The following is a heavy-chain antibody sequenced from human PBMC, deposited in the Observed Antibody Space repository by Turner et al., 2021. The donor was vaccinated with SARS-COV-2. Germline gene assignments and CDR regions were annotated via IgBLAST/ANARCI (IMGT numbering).Heavy chain of an antibody. Sequence: QVQLVQSGGGVVQPGRSLRLSCAASGFTFGIYAMHWVRQASGKGLEWVAIISYDGSNKFYADSLKGRFTISRDNSKNTLYLKMISLRAEDTAVYYCAREMGSGSDYWGQGTLVTVSS. V-gene: IGHV3-30*04. J-gene: IGHJ4*02. CDR1: GFTFGIYA. D-gene: IGHD3-10*01. CDR2: ISYDGSNK. CDR3: AREMGSGSDY.